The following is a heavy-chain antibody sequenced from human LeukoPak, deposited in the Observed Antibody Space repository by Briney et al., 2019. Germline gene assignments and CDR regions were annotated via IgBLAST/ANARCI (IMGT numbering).Heavy chain of an antibody. CDR2: ISYDGSNK. J-gene: IGHJ4*02. D-gene: IGHD3-10*01. Sequence: GRSLRLSCAASGFTFSSYAMHWVRQAPGKGLEWVAVISYDGSNKYYADSVKGRFTISRDNSKNSLYLQMNNLRIEDTALYYCATGSGTYSPDYWGQRTLVTVSS. V-gene: IGHV3-30-3*01. CDR3: ATGSGTYSPDY. CDR1: GFTFSSYA.